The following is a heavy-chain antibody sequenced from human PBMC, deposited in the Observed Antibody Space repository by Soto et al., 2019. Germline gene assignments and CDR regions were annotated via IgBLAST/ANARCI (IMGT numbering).Heavy chain of an antibody. CDR1: GGSISSGGYY. CDR3: ARGGFDWSDY. D-gene: IGHD3-9*01. V-gene: IGHV4-31*03. Sequence: SETLSLTCTVSGGSISSGGYYWSWIRQHPGKGLEWIGYIYYSGSTYYNPSLKSRVTISVDTSKNQFSLKLSSVTAADTAVYYCARGGFDWSDYWGQGTLVTVSS. J-gene: IGHJ4*02. CDR2: IYYSGST.